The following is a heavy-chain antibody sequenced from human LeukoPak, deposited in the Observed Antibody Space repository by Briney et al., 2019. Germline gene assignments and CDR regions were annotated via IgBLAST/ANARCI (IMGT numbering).Heavy chain of an antibody. Sequence: GASVKVSCKASGYTFTGYYMHWARQAPGQGLEWMGWINPNSGGTNYAQKFQGRVTMTRDTSISTAYMELSRLRSDDTAVYYCARDDDFWSGYQTFFDYWGQGTLVTVS. CDR1: GYTFTGYY. CDR2: INPNSGGT. D-gene: IGHD3-3*01. V-gene: IGHV1-2*02. J-gene: IGHJ4*02. CDR3: ARDDDFWSGYQTFFDY.